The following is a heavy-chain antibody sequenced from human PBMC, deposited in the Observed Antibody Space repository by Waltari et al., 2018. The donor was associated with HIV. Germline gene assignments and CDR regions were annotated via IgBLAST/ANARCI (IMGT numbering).Heavy chain of an antibody. CDR2: IKEDGGER. Sequence: LEESGGGAVQPGESLRLSCEASGFSFGSFWMCWVRQVSGKGLEWVADIKEDGGERNVVDSVKGRFTVSRDNAKNLLILKMDNLKMEDSGIYYCARGAGSVWGQGTLVTVSS. J-gene: IGHJ4*02. V-gene: IGHV3-7*01. CDR3: ARGAGSV. CDR1: GFSFGSFW.